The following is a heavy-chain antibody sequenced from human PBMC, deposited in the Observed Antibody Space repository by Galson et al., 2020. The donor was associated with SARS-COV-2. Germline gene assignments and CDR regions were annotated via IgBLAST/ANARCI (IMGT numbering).Heavy chain of an antibody. CDR1: GFTVSSRY. Sequence: GESLKISCAASGFTVSSRYISWVRQAPGKGLEWVALIYPTGNTFYADSVKGRFTVSRDNSRNTLFLQMNSLRAEDTAVYCCLREGDTIYQDYWGQGTLVTVSS. CDR2: IYPTGNT. D-gene: IGHD3-10*01. J-gene: IGHJ4*02. V-gene: IGHV3-53*01. CDR3: LREGDTIYQDY.